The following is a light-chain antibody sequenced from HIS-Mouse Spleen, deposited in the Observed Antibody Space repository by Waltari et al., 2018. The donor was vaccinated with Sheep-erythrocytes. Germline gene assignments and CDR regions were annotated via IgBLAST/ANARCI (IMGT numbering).Light chain of an antibody. CDR3: CSYAGSYNHV. J-gene: IGLJ1*01. CDR2: DVS. V-gene: IGLV2-11*01. CDR1: SSYVGCYNY. Sequence: QSALTQPRSVSGSPGQSVPLSCPGTSSYVGCYNYVSWYQQHPGKAPKLMIYDVSKRPSGVPDRFSGSKSGNTASLTISGLQAEDEADYYCCSYAGSYNHVFATGTKVTVL.